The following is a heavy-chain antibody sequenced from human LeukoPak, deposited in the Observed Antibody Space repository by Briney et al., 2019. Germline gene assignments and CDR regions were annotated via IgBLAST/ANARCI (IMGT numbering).Heavy chain of an antibody. CDR2: ISYDGSNK. D-gene: IGHD1-26*01. V-gene: IGHV3-30-3*01. CDR3: AGGDGSGPGHGY. CDR1: GFTFSSYA. Sequence: PGRSLRLSCAASGFTFSSYAMHWVRQAPGKGLEWVAVISYDGSNKYYADSVKGRFTTSRDNSKNTLYLQMNSLRAEDTAVYYCAGGDGSGPGHGYWGQGTLVTVSS. J-gene: IGHJ4*02.